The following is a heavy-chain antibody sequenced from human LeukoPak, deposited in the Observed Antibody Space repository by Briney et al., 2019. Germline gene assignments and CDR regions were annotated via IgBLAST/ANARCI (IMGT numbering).Heavy chain of an antibody. J-gene: IGHJ5*02. CDR2: IIPIFGTA. D-gene: IGHD4-11*01. CDR3: ARENDYTDRLFDP. V-gene: IGHV1-69*13. CDR1: GGTFSSYA. Sequence: EASVKVSCKASGGTFSSYAISWVRQAPGQGLEWMGGIIPIFGTANYAQKFQGRVTITADESTSTAYMELSSLRPEGTAVYYCARENDYTDRLFDPWGQGTLVAVSS.